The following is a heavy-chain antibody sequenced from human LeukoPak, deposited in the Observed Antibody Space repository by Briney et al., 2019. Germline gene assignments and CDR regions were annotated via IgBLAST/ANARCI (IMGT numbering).Heavy chain of an antibody. J-gene: IGHJ5*02. CDR1: GGSFSGYY. CDR2: INHSGST. D-gene: IGHD6-13*01. Sequence: SETLSLACAVYGGSFSGYYWSWIRQPPGKGLEWIGEINHSGSTNYNPSLKSRVTISVDTSKNQFSLKLSSVTAADTAVYYCARSVRGPSTIASSRFDPWGQGTQVTVSS. V-gene: IGHV4-34*01. CDR3: ARSVRGPSTIASSRFDP.